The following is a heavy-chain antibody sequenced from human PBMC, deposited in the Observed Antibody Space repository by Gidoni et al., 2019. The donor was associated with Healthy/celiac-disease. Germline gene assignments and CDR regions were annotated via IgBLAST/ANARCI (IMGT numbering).Heavy chain of an antibody. CDR1: GFALSNARMG. J-gene: IGHJ4*02. Sequence: QVTLKESGPVLVKPTETLTLPCTVSGFALSNARMGVSWIRQPPGKALEWLAHIFSNDEKSYRTSLKSRLTISKDTSKSQVVLTMTNMDPVDTATYYCARITMVRGVRLGPFDYWGQGTLVTVSS. CDR2: IFSNDEK. V-gene: IGHV2-26*01. D-gene: IGHD3-10*01. CDR3: ARITMVRGVRLGPFDY.